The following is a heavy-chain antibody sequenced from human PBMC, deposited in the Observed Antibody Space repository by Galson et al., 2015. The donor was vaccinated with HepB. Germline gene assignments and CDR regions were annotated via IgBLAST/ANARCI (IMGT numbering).Heavy chain of an antibody. CDR1: GFKFRDSG. Sequence: SLRLSCAASGFKFRDSGMHWVRQPPGKGLEWVAAIAYDGSNKFYADSVKGRFTISRDNSKNALFLQMNNLREEDTAVYYCAKVVRSSSWFLQGFESWGQGAVVTVSS. J-gene: IGHJ3*02. V-gene: IGHV3-30*18. CDR3: AKVVRSSSWFLQGFES. D-gene: IGHD2-2*01. CDR2: IAYDGSNK.